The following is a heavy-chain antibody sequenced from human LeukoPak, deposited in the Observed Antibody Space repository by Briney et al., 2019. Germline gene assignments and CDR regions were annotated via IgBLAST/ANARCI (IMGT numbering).Heavy chain of an antibody. Sequence: GGSLRLSCTASGFTFSSYWMHWVRQAPGKGLVWVSRITSDGSSTSHADPVKGRFTISRDNAKNTLYLQMNSLRAEDTAVYYCSRGVGATDSWGQGTLVTVSS. D-gene: IGHD1-26*01. CDR3: SRGVGATDS. V-gene: IGHV3-74*01. CDR2: ITSDGSST. CDR1: GFTFSSYW. J-gene: IGHJ4*02.